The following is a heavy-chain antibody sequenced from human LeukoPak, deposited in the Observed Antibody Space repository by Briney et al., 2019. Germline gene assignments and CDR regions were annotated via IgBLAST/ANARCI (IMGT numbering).Heavy chain of an antibody. D-gene: IGHD6-13*01. CDR3: ARLTSSWSFDY. CDR1: GYSFTNYW. V-gene: IGHV5-51*01. CDR2: ISPDGSDT. J-gene: IGHJ4*02. Sequence: DSLKISCKGSGYSFTNYWIGWLRQMPGKVLDLMGIISPDGSDTRYSPSFQGQVTISADKSITTAYLQWSSLKASDTAMYYCARLTSSWSFDYWGQGTLVTVSS.